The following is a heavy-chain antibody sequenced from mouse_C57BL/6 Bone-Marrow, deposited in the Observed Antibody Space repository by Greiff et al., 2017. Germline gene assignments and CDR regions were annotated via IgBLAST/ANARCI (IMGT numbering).Heavy chain of an antibody. J-gene: IGHJ2*01. V-gene: IGHV1-50*01. CDR3: ARGYDNFDF. Sequence: VQLQQPGAELVKPGASVKLSCKASGYTFTSYWMQWVKQRPGQGLEWIGEIDPSDSYTNYNQKFKGKSTLTVDKSSSTAYMQLSSLTSEDSAVYYCARGYDNFDFWGQGTTLTVSS. CDR1: GYTFTSYW. CDR2: IDPSDSYT. D-gene: IGHD2-3*01.